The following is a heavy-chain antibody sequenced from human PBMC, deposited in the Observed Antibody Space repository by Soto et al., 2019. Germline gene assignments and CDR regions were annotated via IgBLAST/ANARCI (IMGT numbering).Heavy chain of an antibody. CDR3: ARELELRSLPFDY. CDR1: VFTFSSYA. CDR2: ISYDGSNK. Sequence: HPWWSLRLSCSASVFTFSSYAMHWVRQAPGKGLEWVAVISYDGSNKYYADSVKGRFTISRDNSKNTLYLQMNSLRAEDTAVYYCARELELRSLPFDYWGQGTLVTVSS. D-gene: IGHD1-7*01. J-gene: IGHJ4*02. V-gene: IGHV3-30-3*01.